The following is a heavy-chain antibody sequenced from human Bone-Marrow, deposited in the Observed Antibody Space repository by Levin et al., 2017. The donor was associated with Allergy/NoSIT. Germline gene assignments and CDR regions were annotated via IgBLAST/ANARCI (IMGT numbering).Heavy chain of an antibody. Sequence: SVKVSCKASGGTFSSFAISWVRQAPGQGLEWMGGIIPIFETTYYAQKFQATVTVTADKSTSTAYMELTSLRSEDTAVYYCARSTGAYSSNWFSQPNFYGIDVWGQGTTVTVSS. J-gene: IGHJ6*02. D-gene: IGHD6-19*01. CDR2: IIPIFETT. CDR3: ARSTGAYSSNWFSQPNFYGIDV. V-gene: IGHV1-69*06. CDR1: GGTFSSFA.